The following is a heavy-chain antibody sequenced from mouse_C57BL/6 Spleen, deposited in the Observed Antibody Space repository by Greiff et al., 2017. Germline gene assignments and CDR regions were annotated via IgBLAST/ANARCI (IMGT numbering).Heavy chain of an antibody. CDR3: PKGETTVVDY. CDR1: GYTFTSYW. CDR2: IDPSDSYT. Sequence: QVQLQQPGAELVMPGASVKLSCKASGYTFTSYWMHWVKQRPGQGLEWIGEIDPSDSYTNYNQKFKGKSTLTVDKSSSTAYMQLSSLTSEDSAVYYCPKGETTVVDYWGQGTLVTVSA. V-gene: IGHV1-69*01. D-gene: IGHD1-1*01. J-gene: IGHJ3*01.